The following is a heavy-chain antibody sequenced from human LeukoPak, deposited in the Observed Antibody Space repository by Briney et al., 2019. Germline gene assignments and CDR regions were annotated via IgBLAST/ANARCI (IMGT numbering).Heavy chain of an antibody. V-gene: IGHV3-30-3*01. J-gene: IGHJ4*02. CDR3: ARGSTVTTFSDFDY. CDR2: ISYDGSNK. D-gene: IGHD4-11*01. CDR1: GFTFSSYA. Sequence: GGSLRLSCAASGFTFSSYAMSWVRQAPGKGLEWVAVISYDGSNKYYADSVKGRFTISRDNSKNTLYLQMNSLRAEDTAVYYCARGSTVTTFSDFDYWGQGTLVTVSS.